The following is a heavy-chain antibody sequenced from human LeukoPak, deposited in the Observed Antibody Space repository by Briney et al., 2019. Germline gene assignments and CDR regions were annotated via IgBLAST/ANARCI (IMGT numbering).Heavy chain of an antibody. CDR3: ARRKPHDYGGNQVFYYYYMDV. V-gene: IGHV3-30*01. CDR2: ISYDGSNK. Sequence: GGSLRLSCAASGLTFSSYAMHWVRQAPGKGLEWVAVISYDGSNKYYAGSVKGRFTISRDNSKNTLYLQMNSLRAEDTAVYYCARRKPHDYGGNQVFYYYYMDVWGKGTTVTVSS. CDR1: GLTFSSYA. J-gene: IGHJ6*03. D-gene: IGHD4-23*01.